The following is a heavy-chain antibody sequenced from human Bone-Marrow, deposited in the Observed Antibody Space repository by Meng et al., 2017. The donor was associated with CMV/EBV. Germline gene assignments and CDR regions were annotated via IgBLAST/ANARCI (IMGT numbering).Heavy chain of an antibody. V-gene: IGHV3-48*03. CDR3: ARDLYDFWSGYYSDYYYYYGMDV. J-gene: IGHJ6*01. D-gene: IGHD3-3*01. CDR2: ISSSGSTI. Sequence: GESLKISCAASGFTFSSYEMNWVRQAPGKGLEWVSYISSSGSTIYYADSVKGRFTISRDNAKNSLYLQMNSLRAEDTAVYYCARDLYDFWSGYYSDYYYYYGMDVWGPGTTVTVSS. CDR1: GFTFSSYE.